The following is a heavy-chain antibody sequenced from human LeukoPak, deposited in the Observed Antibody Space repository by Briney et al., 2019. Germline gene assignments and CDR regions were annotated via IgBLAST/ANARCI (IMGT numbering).Heavy chain of an antibody. Sequence: GGSLRLSCAGSGFSFSSYGMHWVRQAPGKGLEWMAFIRSDGSNKYYADSVKGRFTISRDNSKNTLYLQMNSLRAEDTAVYYCAKDYGSGSFWFNYYYYMDVWGKGTTVTISS. CDR3: AKDYGSGSFWFNYYYYMDV. J-gene: IGHJ6*03. CDR1: GFSFSSYG. CDR2: IRSDGSNK. V-gene: IGHV3-30*02. D-gene: IGHD3-10*01.